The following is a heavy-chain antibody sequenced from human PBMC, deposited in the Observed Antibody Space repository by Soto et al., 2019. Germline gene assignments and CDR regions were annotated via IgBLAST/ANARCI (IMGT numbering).Heavy chain of an antibody. D-gene: IGHD4-17*01. J-gene: IGHJ4*02. V-gene: IGHV3-30-3*01. CDR2: ISYDGSNK. CDR3: ARALDYGDYDY. Sequence: QVQLVESGGGVVQPGRSLRLSCAASGFTFSSYAMHWVRQAPGKGLEWVAVISYDGSNKYYADSVKGRFTIARDNSKNTLYLQMNSLRAEDTAVYYCARALDYGDYDYWGQGTLVTVSS. CDR1: GFTFSSYA.